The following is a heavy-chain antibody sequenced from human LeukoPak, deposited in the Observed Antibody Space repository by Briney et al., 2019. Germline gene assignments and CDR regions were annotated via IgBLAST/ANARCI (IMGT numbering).Heavy chain of an antibody. D-gene: IGHD1-26*01. Sequence: GGSLRLSCAASGFTFDDYTMHWVRQAPGKGLEWVSLISWDGGSTYYADSVKGRFTISRDNSKNSLYLQMNSLRTEDTALYYCAKDGGEWELGTFDYWGQGTLVTVSS. J-gene: IGHJ4*02. CDR3: AKDGGEWELGTFDY. CDR2: ISWDGGST. CDR1: GFTFDDYT. V-gene: IGHV3-43*01.